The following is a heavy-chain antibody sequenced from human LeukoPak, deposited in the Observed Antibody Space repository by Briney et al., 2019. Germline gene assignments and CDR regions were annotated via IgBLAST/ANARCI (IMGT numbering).Heavy chain of an antibody. Sequence: SETLSLTCTVSGGSISSSSDYWGWIRQPPGKGLEWIGSIYYSGSTYYNPSLKSRVTISVDTSKNQFSLKLSSVTAADTAVYYCARQLYSSSWYLNWFDPWGQGTLVTVSS. J-gene: IGHJ5*02. D-gene: IGHD6-13*01. V-gene: IGHV4-39*01. CDR1: GGSISSSSDY. CDR2: IYYSGST. CDR3: ARQLYSSSWYLNWFDP.